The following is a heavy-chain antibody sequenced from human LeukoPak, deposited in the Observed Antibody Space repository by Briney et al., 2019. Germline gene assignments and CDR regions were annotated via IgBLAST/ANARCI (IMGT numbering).Heavy chain of an antibody. J-gene: IGHJ6*02. V-gene: IGHV3-48*03. CDR3: AKDFPHYYEVPHGMDV. CDR1: GFGFGQYE. CDR2: ISVRAGTI. D-gene: IGHD3-22*01. Sequence: PGGSLRLSCAASGFGFGQYEMNWVRQAPGKGLEWIAYISVRAGTIYYGDSAEGRFTISRDDAKNSLYLQMNGRRVEDTAIYYCAKDFPHYYEVPHGMDVWGQGTTVTV.